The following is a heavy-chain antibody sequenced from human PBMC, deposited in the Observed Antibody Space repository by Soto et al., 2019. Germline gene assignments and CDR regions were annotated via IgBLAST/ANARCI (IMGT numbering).Heavy chain of an antibody. CDR2: ISSSGSTI. CDR3: ARVGEDIVVVPAAIGYGMDV. CDR1: GFTFSSYE. J-gene: IGHJ6*02. V-gene: IGHV3-48*03. D-gene: IGHD2-2*01. Sequence: PGGSLRLSCAASGFTFSSYEMNWVRQAPGKGLEWVSYISSSGSTIYYADSVKGRFTISRDNAKNSLYLQMNSLRAEDTAVYYCARVGEDIVVVPAAIGYGMDVWGQGTTVTVSS.